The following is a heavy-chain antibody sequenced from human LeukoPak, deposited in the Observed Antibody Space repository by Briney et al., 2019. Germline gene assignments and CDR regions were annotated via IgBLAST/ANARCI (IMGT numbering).Heavy chain of an antibody. CDR2: ISAHDGNT. CDR3: ARDLSWGSGSEEYNWLDS. J-gene: IGHJ5*01. CDR1: GYTFPSYG. V-gene: IGHV1-18*01. Sequence: ASVKVSCKASGYTFPSYGITWVRQAPGQGLEWMGWISAHDGNTNRPQKFQDRLTMTTDTSSSTAYMELRSLRPDDTALYYCARDLSWGSGSEEYNWLDSWGQGTLVTVSS. D-gene: IGHD3-10*01.